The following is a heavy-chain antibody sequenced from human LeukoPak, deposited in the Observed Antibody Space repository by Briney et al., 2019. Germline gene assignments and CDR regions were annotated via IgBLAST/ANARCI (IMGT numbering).Heavy chain of an antibody. CDR1: GFTLSDSY. D-gene: IGHD3/OR15-3a*01. Sequence: PGGSLRLSCGASGFTLSDSYMSWIRQAPGKGLEWVSYILMSTNYTSYAASVKGRFTISRDTAKNSLYLQMNSLRAEDTALYYCAKEGGTRGTFDVWGQGTMVTVSS. V-gene: IGHV3-11*05. J-gene: IGHJ3*01. CDR3: AKEGGTRGTFDV. CDR2: ILMSTNYT.